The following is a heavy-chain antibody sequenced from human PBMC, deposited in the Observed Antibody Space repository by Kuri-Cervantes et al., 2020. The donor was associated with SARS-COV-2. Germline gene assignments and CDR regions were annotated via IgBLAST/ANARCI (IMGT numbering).Heavy chain of an antibody. J-gene: IGHJ4*02. Sequence: GESLKISCAASGFTFSSYAMSWVRQAPGKGLEWVSYISSSGSTIYYADSVRGRFTISRDNAKNSLYLQMNSLRAEDTAVYYCARDLSQGLLRNWGQGTLVTVSS. CDR1: GFTFSSYA. CDR2: ISSSGSTI. D-gene: IGHD1-26*01. CDR3: ARDLSQGLLRN. V-gene: IGHV3-48*03.